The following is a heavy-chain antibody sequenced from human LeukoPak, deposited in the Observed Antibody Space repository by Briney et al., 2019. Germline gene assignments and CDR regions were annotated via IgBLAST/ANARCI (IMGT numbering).Heavy chain of an antibody. D-gene: IGHD5-18*01. CDR1: GFTFSSYW. CDR2: VYSDGNT. Sequence: GGSLRLSCAASGFTFSSYWMHWVRQAPGKGLVWVSVVYSDGNTYYADSVKGRFTISRDNAKNTLYLQMNSLRAEDTAVYYCARDAVDTANAVWGQGTTVTVSS. J-gene: IGHJ6*02. V-gene: IGHV3-74*01. CDR3: ARDAVDTANAV.